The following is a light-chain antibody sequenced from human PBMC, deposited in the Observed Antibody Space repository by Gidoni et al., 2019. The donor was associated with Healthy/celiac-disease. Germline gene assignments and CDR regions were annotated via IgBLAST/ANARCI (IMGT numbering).Light chain of an antibody. CDR1: PSVSSY. J-gene: IGKJ4*01. Sequence: EIVLTQSTATLSLSPGDRATLSCRASPSVSSYLAWYQQKPGQAPRLLINDASNRATGIPARFSGSRSGTDFTLTISSLEPEDFAVYYCQQRSNWPPLTFGGGTKVEIK. CDR2: DAS. CDR3: QQRSNWPPLT. V-gene: IGKV3-11*01.